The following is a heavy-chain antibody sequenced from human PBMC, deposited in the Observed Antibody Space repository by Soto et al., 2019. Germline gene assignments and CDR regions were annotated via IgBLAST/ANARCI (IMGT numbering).Heavy chain of an antibody. V-gene: IGHV3-74*01. Sequence: VQLVESGGGLVQPGGSLRLSCAASGFTFSSYWMHWVRQAPGKGLAWVSRINYDGRSTSYADSVKGRFTISRDNAKNTLYLQMNSLRAEDTAVHYCASGPSGWYGYDYWGQGTLVTVSS. D-gene: IGHD6-19*01. CDR3: ASGPSGWYGYDY. CDR1: GFTFSSYW. J-gene: IGHJ4*02. CDR2: INYDGRST.